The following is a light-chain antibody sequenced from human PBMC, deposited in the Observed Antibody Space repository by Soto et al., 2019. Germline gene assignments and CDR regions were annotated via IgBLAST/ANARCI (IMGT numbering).Light chain of an antibody. CDR3: QQYTIYPT. CDR1: QSIDKW. Sequence: DIQMTQFPSTLSASVGDRVTITCRASQSIDKWLAWYQQKPGKAPNLLIYEASNLEGGVPSRFSGSRSGTDFTLTISSLQPDDFATYYGQQYTIYPTFGQGTKVETK. CDR2: EAS. J-gene: IGKJ1*01. V-gene: IGKV1-5*03.